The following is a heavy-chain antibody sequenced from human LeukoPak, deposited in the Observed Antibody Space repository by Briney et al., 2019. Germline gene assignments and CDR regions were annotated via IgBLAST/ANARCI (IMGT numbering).Heavy chain of an antibody. CDR2: INHSGST. D-gene: IGHD5/OR15-5a*01. CDR3: ARARGSVDAFDY. CDR1: GGSFSGYY. Sequence: PSETLSLTCAVYGGSFSGYYWSWIRQPPGKGLEWIGEINHSGSTNYNPSLKSRVTISVDTSKNQFSLKLSSVTAADTAVYYCARARGSVDAFDYWGQGTLVTVSS. J-gene: IGHJ4*02. V-gene: IGHV4-34*01.